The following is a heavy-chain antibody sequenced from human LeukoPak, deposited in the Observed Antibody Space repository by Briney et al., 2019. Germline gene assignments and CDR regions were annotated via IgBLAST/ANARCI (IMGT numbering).Heavy chain of an antibody. J-gene: IGHJ4*02. Sequence: GGSLRLSCAASGFTFSSYAMHWVRQAPGKGLEWVAVISYDGSNKYYADSVKGRFTISRDNSKNTLYLQMNSLRAEDTAVYYCAGYYYDSSRQTNYFDYWGQGTLVTVSS. D-gene: IGHD3-22*01. V-gene: IGHV3-30*04. CDR1: GFTFSSYA. CDR2: ISYDGSNK. CDR3: AGYYYDSSRQTNYFDY.